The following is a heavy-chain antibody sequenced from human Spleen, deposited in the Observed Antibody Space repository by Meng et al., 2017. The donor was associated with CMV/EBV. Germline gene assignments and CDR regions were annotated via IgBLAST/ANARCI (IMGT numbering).Heavy chain of an antibody. V-gene: IGHV1-46*01. D-gene: IGHD5-12*01. CDR3: ARGKATGWFDP. CDR2: INPSGGST. CDR1: GGTFSSYA. Sequence: QVQLVQSGAEVKKPGSSVKVSCKASGGTFSSYAISWVRQAPGQGLEWMGIINPSGGSTSYAQKFQGRVTMTRDTSTSTVYMELSSLRSEDTAVYYCARGKATGWFDPWGQGTLVTVSS. J-gene: IGHJ5*02.